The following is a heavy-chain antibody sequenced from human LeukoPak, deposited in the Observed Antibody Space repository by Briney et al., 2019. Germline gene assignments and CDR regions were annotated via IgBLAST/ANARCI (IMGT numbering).Heavy chain of an antibody. CDR3: ARSNYFDS. D-gene: IGHD4/OR15-4a*01. CDR1: GFPFNIYW. CDR2: INQDGSEK. J-gene: IGHJ5*01. V-gene: IGHV3-7*03. Sequence: GGSLRLSCEASGFPFNIYWMNWVRQAPGKGLEWVANINQDGSEKSHVDSVKGRFTISRDNAKNSLYLQTNSLRAEDTAVYFCARSNYFDSWGHGTLVTVSS.